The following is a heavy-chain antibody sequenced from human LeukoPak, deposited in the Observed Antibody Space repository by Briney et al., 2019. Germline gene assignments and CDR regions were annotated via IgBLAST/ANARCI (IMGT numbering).Heavy chain of an antibody. CDR3: ARDLMSRGKSTYAMDV. Sequence: GGSLRLSCAASGFTFSSYSLNWVRQAPGKGLEWVSSISSRGSSIYYAVSVKGRFTISRDNAKNSPYLQMNSLRAEDTAVYYCARDLMSRGKSTYAMDVWGQGTTVTVSS. V-gene: IGHV3-21*04. J-gene: IGHJ6*02. D-gene: IGHD2/OR15-2a*01. CDR1: GFTFSSYS. CDR2: ISSRGSSI.